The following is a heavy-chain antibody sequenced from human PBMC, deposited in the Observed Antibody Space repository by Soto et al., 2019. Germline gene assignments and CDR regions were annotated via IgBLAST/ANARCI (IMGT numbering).Heavy chain of an antibody. CDR2: IYYSGST. CDR3: ARVRVPRLAVADWYYFDD. Sequence: QLQLQESGPGLVKPSETLSLTCTVSGGSISSSSYYWGWIRQPPGKGLEWIGSIYYSGSTYYNPSLKSRVTKGVDTSKTQFSLQLSSVTAADTAVYYCARVRVPRLAVADWYYFDDWGQGTLVTVSS. CDR1: GGSISSSSYY. J-gene: IGHJ4*02. D-gene: IGHD6-19*01. V-gene: IGHV4-39*01.